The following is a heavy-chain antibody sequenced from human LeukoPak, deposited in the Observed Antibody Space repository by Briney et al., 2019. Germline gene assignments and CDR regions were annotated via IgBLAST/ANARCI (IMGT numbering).Heavy chain of an antibody. CDR1: GYTFHSYD. D-gene: IGHD3-10*01. CDR2: MNPKSGKS. CDR3: ARGGSGGDS. V-gene: IGHV1-8*01. Sequence: GASVKVSRKASGYTFHSYDNNWVRQATGQGCEWMGGMNPKSGKSGYAQQLQGRVTMTRNHSLSTAYMERSSLRSEDTAVCGGARGGSGGDSLGQGTLVTVSS. J-gene: IGHJ4*02.